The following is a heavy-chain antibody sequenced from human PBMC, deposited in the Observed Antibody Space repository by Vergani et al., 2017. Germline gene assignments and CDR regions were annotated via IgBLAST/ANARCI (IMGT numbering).Heavy chain of an antibody. CDR1: GFTFSSYG. CDR3: VRDVRVSRT. V-gene: IGHV3-33*08. Sequence: QVRLVESGGGVVQPGRSLRLSCAASGFTFSSYGMHWVRQAPGKGLEWVAFIRYDGSNKYYADSVKGRFTISRDNAKNSLYLDMSSLRAEDTAVYYCVRDVRVSRTWGQGTLVAVSS. J-gene: IGHJ3*01. CDR2: IRYDGSNK.